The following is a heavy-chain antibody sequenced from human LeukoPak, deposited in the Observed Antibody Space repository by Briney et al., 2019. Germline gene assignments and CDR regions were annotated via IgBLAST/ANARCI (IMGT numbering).Heavy chain of an antibody. Sequence: ASVKVSCKASGYTFTSYDINGVRQATGQGIEWMEWMNPNSGNTGYAQKFQGRVTITRNTSISTAYMELSSLRSEDTAVYYCARDLGSSGYQFDYWGQGTLVTVSS. V-gene: IGHV1-8*03. CDR2: MNPNSGNT. CDR1: GYTFTSYD. J-gene: IGHJ4*02. CDR3: ARDLGSSGYQFDY. D-gene: IGHD3-22*01.